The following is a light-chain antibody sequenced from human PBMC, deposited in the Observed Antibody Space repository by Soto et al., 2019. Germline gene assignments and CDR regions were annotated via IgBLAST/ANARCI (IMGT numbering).Light chain of an antibody. CDR2: DTS. J-gene: IGKJ2*01. Sequence: EIVLTQSPVTLSLSPGERATLSCRASQSVSNSLAWYQQRPGQAPRLLVYDTSNRATGIPDRFSGSGSGTDFTLTISSLEPEDFAVYYCQHCGNWPPYTFGQGTKLEI. CDR1: QSVSNS. V-gene: IGKV3-11*01. CDR3: QHCGNWPPYT.